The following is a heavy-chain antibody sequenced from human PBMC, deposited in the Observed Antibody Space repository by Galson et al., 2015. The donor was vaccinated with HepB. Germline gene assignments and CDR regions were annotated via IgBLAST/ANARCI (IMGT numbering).Heavy chain of an antibody. CDR2: ISGGGDNT. CDR1: GFTFSSYV. Sequence: SLRLSCAASGFTFSSYVMSWVRQAPGKGLEWVSGISGGGDNTYYADSVRGRFTVSRDNSKNTLYLQMNSLRAEDTAVYYWAGSTAWVRGAEGGVYYYHGVDVWGQGTSVTVSS. J-gene: IGHJ6*01. CDR3: AGSTAWVRGAEGGVYYYHGVDV. D-gene: IGHD3-10*01. V-gene: IGHV3-23*01.